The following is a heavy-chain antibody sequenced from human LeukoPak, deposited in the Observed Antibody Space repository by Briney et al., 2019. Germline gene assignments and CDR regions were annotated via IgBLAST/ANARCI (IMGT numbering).Heavy chain of an antibody. CDR2: IHYSGST. J-gene: IGHJ4*02. CDR3: ARDTGYSYVDY. V-gene: IGHV4-59*01. D-gene: IGHD5-18*01. Sequence: SETLSLTCTVSGGSISPYYWSWIRQPPGKGLEWIGYIHYSGSTSYNPSLKSRVTISVDTSKNQFSLKVTSVTAADTATYYCARDTGYSYVDYWGQGSLVTVSS. CDR1: GGSISPYY.